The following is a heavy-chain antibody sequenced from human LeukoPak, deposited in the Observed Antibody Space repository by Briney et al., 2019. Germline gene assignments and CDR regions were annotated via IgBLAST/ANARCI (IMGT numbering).Heavy chain of an antibody. D-gene: IGHD3-10*01. CDR3: AREGIQGSGSYRNWFDP. CDR2: INTNTGNP. V-gene: IGHV7-4-1*02. J-gene: IGHJ5*02. CDR1: GYTFTSYG. Sequence: GASVKVSCKASGYTFTSYGISWVRQAPGQGLEWMGWINTNTGNPTYAQGFTGRFVFSLDTSVSTAYLQISSLKAEDTAVYYCAREGIQGSGSYRNWFDPWGQGTLVTVSS.